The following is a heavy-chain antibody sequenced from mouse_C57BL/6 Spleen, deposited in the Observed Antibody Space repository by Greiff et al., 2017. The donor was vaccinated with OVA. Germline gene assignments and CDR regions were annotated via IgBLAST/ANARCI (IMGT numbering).Heavy chain of an antibody. Sequence: QVQLQQPGAELVRPGSSVKLSCKASGYTFTSYWMDWVKQRPGQGHEWIGNIYPSDSETHYNQKFKDKATLTVDKSSSTAYMQLSSLTSEDSAVYYCARGDGNYDWYSDVWGTGTTVTVSS. CDR1: GYTFTSYW. CDR2: IYPSDSET. V-gene: IGHV1-61*01. J-gene: IGHJ1*03. D-gene: IGHD2-1*01. CDR3: ARGDGNYDWYSDV.